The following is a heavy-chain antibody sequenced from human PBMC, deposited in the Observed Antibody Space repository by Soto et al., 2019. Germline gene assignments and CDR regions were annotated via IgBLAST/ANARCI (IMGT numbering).Heavy chain of an antibody. D-gene: IGHD1-1*01. V-gene: IGHV3-9*01. Sequence: EVQLVESGGGLVQPGRSLRLSCAASGFTFDDHAMHWVRQVPGKGLEWVSAISWNSANIGYADSVKGRFTISRDNAKSSLYLQMNSLRPEDTALYYCARDFLRGEHPFYNNMDVWGQGTTVTVSS. CDR3: ARDFLRGEHPFYNNMDV. CDR1: GFTFDDHA. CDR2: ISWNSANI. J-gene: IGHJ6*02.